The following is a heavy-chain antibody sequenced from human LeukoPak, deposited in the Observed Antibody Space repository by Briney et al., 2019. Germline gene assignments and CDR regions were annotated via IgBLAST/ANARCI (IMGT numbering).Heavy chain of an antibody. CDR2: ISYDGSNK. V-gene: IGHV3-30*04. D-gene: IGHD1-1*01. Sequence: GGSLRLSCAASGFTFSSYAMHWVRQAPGKGLEWVAVISYDGSNKYYADSVKGRFTISRDNSKNTLYLQMDSLRAEDTAVYYCARVWMGNPCRGQGTLVTVSS. CDR1: GFTFSSYA. CDR3: ARVWMGNPC. J-gene: IGHJ4*02.